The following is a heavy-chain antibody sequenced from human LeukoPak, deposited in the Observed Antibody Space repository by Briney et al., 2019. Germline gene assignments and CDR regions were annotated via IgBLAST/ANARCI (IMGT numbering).Heavy chain of an antibody. D-gene: IGHD1-26*01. CDR1: GGTFSSNA. CDR2: IIPKFGTV. V-gene: IGHV1-69*13. CDR3: AKDRATRVGVTTDDYYYYMDV. Sequence: SVKVSCKASGGTFSSNAISWVRQAPGQGLEWMGGIIPKFGTVNYAQMFQGRVTITADESTSTAYMEVSSLRSEDTAVYYCAKDRATRVGVTTDDYYYYMDVWGEGTTVTVSS. J-gene: IGHJ6*03.